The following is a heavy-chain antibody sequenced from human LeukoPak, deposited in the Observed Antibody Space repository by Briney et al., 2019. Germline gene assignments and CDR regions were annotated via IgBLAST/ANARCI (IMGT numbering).Heavy chain of an antibody. CDR1: GYTFSAYY. CDR3: AREDLFDAFDI. Sequence: VASVKVSCKASGYTFSAYYMHWLRQAPAQGREGMGWMNPNSGGTYYAQKFQGRVTMTRDTSISTAYMELSRLRSDDTYGYSCAREDLFDAFDIWGKGTMVTASS. CDR2: MNPNSGGT. V-gene: IGHV1-2*02. J-gene: IGHJ3*02.